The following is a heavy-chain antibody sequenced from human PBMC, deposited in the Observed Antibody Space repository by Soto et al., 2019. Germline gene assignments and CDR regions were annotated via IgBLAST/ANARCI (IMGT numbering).Heavy chain of an antibody. V-gene: IGHV4-31*03. CDR1: GGSISSGGYY. CDR2: IYYSGST. J-gene: IGHJ4*02. Sequence: PSETLSLTCTVSGGSISSGGYYWSWIRQHPGKGLEWIGYIYYSGSTYYNPSLKSRVTISVDTSKNQFSLKLSSVTAADTAVYYCARPPMGALTPFDYWGQGTPVTVSS. CDR3: ARPPMGALTPFDY. D-gene: IGHD3-16*01.